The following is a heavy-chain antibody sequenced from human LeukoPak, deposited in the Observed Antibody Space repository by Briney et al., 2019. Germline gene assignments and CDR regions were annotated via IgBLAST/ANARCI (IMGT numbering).Heavy chain of an antibody. CDR1: GFTFSSYA. V-gene: IGHV3-30*04. CDR3: ARDPTYYYDSSGYYPFDY. Sequence: PGGSLRLSCAASGFTFSSYAMHWVRQAPGKGLEWVAVISYDGSKKYYADSVKGRFTISRDNSKNTLYLQMNSLRAEDTAVYYCARDPTYYYDSSGYYPFDYWGQGTLVTVSS. CDR2: ISYDGSKK. J-gene: IGHJ4*02. D-gene: IGHD3-22*01.